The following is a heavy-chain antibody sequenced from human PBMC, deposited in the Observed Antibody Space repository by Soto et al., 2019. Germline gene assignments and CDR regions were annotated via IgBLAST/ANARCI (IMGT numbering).Heavy chain of an antibody. CDR1: GFTFSSYG. Sequence: QVQLVESGGGVVQPGRSLRLSCAASGFTFSSYGMHWVRQAPGKGLEWVAVISYDGSNKYYADSVKGRFTISRDKSKNTLYLQMNSLRAEDTAVYYCAKDADVDIVATSLSRTFDPWGQGTLVTVSS. V-gene: IGHV3-30*18. D-gene: IGHD5-12*01. CDR2: ISYDGSNK. CDR3: AKDADVDIVATSLSRTFDP. J-gene: IGHJ5*02.